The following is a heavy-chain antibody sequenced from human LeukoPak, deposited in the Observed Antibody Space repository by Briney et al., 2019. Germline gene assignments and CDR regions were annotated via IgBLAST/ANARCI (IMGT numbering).Heavy chain of an antibody. V-gene: IGHV1-46*01. CDR2: INPSGGST. D-gene: IGHD5-24*01. CDR3: ATIPLLEMATIFVAY. J-gene: IGHJ4*02. Sequence: ASVKVSCKASGYTFTSYYMHWVRQAPGQGLEWMGIINPSGGSTSYAQKFQGRVTMTRDTSTSTVYMELSSLRSEDTAVYYCATIPLLEMATIFVAYWGQGTLVTVSS. CDR1: GYTFTSYY.